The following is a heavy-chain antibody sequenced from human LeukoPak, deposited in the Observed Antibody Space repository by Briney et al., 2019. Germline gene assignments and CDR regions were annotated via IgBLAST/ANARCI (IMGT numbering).Heavy chain of an antibody. D-gene: IGHD4-17*01. Sequence: PGGSLRLSCAASGFTFGNAWMNWVRQAPGKGLEWVGRIKSKTDGGTTDYAAPVKGRFTISRDDSKNTLYLQMNSLKTEDTAVYYCTRHHYGDPRPSDYWGQGTLVTVSS. J-gene: IGHJ4*02. CDR3: TRHHYGDPRPSDY. CDR2: IKSKTDGGTT. CDR1: GFTFGNAW. V-gene: IGHV3-15*07.